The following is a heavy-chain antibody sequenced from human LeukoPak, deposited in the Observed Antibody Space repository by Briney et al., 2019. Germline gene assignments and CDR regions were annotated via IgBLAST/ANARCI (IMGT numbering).Heavy chain of an antibody. V-gene: IGHV3-48*02. CDR2: ISSSSSTI. J-gene: IGHJ6*02. D-gene: IGHD3-22*01. CDR3: ARVDDSSSYSRYFGMDV. Sequence: PGGSLRLSSAASGFTFSSSSINWVRQAPGKGLEWVSYISSSSSTIFYADSVKGRFTISRDNAKNSLYLQMNSLRDEDTAVYYCARVDDSSSYSRYFGMDVWGQGTTVTVSS. CDR1: GFTFSSSS.